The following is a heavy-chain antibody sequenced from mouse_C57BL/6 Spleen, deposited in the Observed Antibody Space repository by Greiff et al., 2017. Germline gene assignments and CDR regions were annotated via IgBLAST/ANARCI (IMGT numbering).Heavy chain of an antibody. Sequence: QVQLQQPGTELVKPGASVKLSCKASGYTFTSYWMHWVKQRPGQGLEWIGNIHPSHGGTNYNEKFKSKATLTVDKSSSTAYMQLSSLTSEDSAVYYWAIVYGYDEWFAYWGQGTLVTVSA. CDR2: IHPSHGGT. CDR1: GYTFTSYW. CDR3: AIVYGYDEWFAY. D-gene: IGHD2-2*01. J-gene: IGHJ3*01. V-gene: IGHV1-53*01.